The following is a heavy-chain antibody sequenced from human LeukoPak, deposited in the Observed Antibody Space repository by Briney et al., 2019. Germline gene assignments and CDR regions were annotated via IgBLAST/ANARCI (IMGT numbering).Heavy chain of an antibody. D-gene: IGHD5-24*01. Sequence: GGSLRLSCAASGFTFSDSWMAWVRQAPGKGLEWVANIEEGGSEKNYADSVKGHFTIHQHNAKTPQYPQTKSVRAEDTAVYYCARGHGSFDSWGQGTLVSVSS. CDR1: GFTFSDSW. V-gene: IGHV3-7*05. CDR2: IEEGGSEK. CDR3: ARGHGSFDS. J-gene: IGHJ5*01.